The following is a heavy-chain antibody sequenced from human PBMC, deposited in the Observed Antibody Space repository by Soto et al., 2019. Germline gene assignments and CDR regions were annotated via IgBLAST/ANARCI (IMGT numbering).Heavy chain of an antibody. D-gene: IGHD4-17*01. CDR3: ATRRLRWTFDY. Sequence: SETLSLTCTVSGGSISSGDYYWSWIRQPPGKGLEWIGYIYYSGSTYYNPSLKSRVTISVDTSKNQFSLKLSSVTAADTAVYYCATRRLRWTFDYWGQGTLVTVSS. V-gene: IGHV4-30-4*01. CDR1: GGSISSGDYY. J-gene: IGHJ4*02. CDR2: IYYSGST.